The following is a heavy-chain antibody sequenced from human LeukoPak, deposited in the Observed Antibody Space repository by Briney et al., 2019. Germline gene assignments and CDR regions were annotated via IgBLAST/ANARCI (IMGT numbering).Heavy chain of an antibody. Sequence: ASVKVSCKASGYTFSNYGISWVRQAPGQGLEWMGWITAYNGNTNYAQKLQGRVTMTTDTSTSTAYMELRSLRSDDTAVYYCARQGYGGHSQGAADYWGQGTLVTVSS. V-gene: IGHV1-18*01. CDR1: GYTFSNYG. D-gene: IGHD4-23*01. CDR2: ITAYNGNT. CDR3: ARQGYGGHSQGAADY. J-gene: IGHJ4*02.